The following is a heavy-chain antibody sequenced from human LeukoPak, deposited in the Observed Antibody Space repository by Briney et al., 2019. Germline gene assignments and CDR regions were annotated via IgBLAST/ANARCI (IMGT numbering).Heavy chain of an antibody. J-gene: IGHJ4*02. V-gene: IGHV3-30*02. CDR1: GFTFSSYW. Sequence: GGSLRLSCAASGFTFSSYWMSWVRQAPGKGLEWIAFIRDDGRDEYYADSVQGRFTISRDNSKNTLYLEMNSLRVEDTAFYYCAKEDAPLGGRPVNWGQGTLVTVSS. D-gene: IGHD3-16*01. CDR2: IRDDGRDE. CDR3: AKEDAPLGGRPVN.